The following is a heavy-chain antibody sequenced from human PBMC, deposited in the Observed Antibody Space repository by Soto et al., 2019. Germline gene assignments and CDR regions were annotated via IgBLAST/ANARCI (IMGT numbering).Heavy chain of an antibody. Sequence: QVQLQQWGAGLLKPSETLSLNCAVTGGSLSGYYWSWIRQPPGKGLEWIGEVKDGGHTNYSPSLRGRVTISSDTYNNRFSLRLTSVTAADTGVYYCARGQEGVVATHWDQGSLVTVSS. CDR3: ARGQEGVVATH. CDR2: VKDGGHT. J-gene: IGHJ4*02. V-gene: IGHV4-34*01. CDR1: GGSLSGYY. D-gene: IGHD5-12*01.